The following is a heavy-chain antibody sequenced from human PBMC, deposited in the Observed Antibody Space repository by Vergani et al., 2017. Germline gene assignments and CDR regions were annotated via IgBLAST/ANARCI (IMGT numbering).Heavy chain of an antibody. V-gene: IGHV3-7*01. Sequence: EVQLVESGGGLVQPGGSLRLSCAASGFPFSNYCMAWVRQAPGKGLEWVANINEDGGGKYYLGSVKGRFTISRDNTKNSLYLQINSLRADDTAVYYCARVGKRGWDFDYWGQGTLITVSS. CDR2: INEDGGGK. D-gene: IGHD6-19*01. J-gene: IGHJ4*02. CDR3: ARVGKRGWDFDY. CDR1: GFPFSNYC.